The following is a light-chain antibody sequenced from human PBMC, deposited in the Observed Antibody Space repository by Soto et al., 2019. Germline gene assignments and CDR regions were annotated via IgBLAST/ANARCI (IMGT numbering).Light chain of an antibody. CDR1: QSLLHSNGYNY. Sequence: DIVMTQSPLSLPVTPGEPASISCRSSQSLLHSNGYNYLDWYLQKPGQSPQLLIHLGSNRASGVXDXXSGSGSGTDFTLKISRVEAEDVGVYYCMQALQTPLSFGGGTKVEIK. V-gene: IGKV2-28*01. CDR3: MQALQTPLS. J-gene: IGKJ4*01. CDR2: LGS.